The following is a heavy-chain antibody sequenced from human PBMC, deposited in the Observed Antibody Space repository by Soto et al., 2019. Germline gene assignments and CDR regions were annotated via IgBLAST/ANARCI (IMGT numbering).Heavy chain of an antibody. Sequence: QVQLVQSGAEVKKPGSSVKVSCKASGGTFSSYAISWVRQAPGQGLEWMGGIIPIFGTANYAQKFQGRVTITADESTSKAYMELSSLRSEDTAVYYCARGGVQLAQTIYYFDYWGQGTLVTVSS. J-gene: IGHJ4*02. CDR1: GGTFSSYA. CDR2: IIPIFGTA. D-gene: IGHD3-9*01. V-gene: IGHV1-69*01. CDR3: ARGGVQLAQTIYYFDY.